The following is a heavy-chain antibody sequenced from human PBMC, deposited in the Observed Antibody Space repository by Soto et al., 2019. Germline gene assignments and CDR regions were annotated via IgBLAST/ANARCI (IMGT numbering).Heavy chain of an antibody. D-gene: IGHD3-3*01. J-gene: IGHJ5*02. CDR2: TFYRSTWYD. V-gene: IGHV6-1*01. CDR3: ARLFWPTVPA. Sequence: SHTLSLTCAISGDSVSSNISAWNWIRQSPSRGLEWLWRTFYRSTWYDDYAESVRGRITITPDTTRNQFSLQLISVTPEDTAVYYCARLFWPTVPAWGQGTLVTVSS. CDR1: GDSVSSNISA.